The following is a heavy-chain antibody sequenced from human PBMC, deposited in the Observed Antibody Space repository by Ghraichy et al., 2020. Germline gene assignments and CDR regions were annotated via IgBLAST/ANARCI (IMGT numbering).Heavy chain of an antibody. CDR1: GFTFSSYS. Sequence: GGSLRLSCAASGFTFSSYSMNWVRQAPGKGLEWVSYISSSSSTIYYADSVKGRFSISRDNAKNSLYLQMNSLRDEDTALYYFERVYSGSYYYYYGMDVWGQGTTVTVSS. CDR3: ERVYSGSYYYYYGMDV. J-gene: IGHJ6*02. CDR2: ISSSSSTI. D-gene: IGHD1-26*01. V-gene: IGHV3-48*02.